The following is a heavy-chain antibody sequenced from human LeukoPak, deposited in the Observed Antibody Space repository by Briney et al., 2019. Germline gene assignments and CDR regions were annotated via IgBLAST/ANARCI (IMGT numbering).Heavy chain of an antibody. CDR3: ARLSDSGDYLGRGWFDP. J-gene: IGHJ5*02. D-gene: IGHD4-17*01. Sequence: SETLSLTCTVSGGSISSYYWSWIRQPPGKGLEWIGEIYRTGSTNYNPSLKSRVTISVDKSKNQFSLKLSSVTAADTAIYYCARLSDSGDYLGRGWFDPWGQGTLVTVSS. CDR1: GGSISSYY. V-gene: IGHV4-59*12. CDR2: IYRTGST.